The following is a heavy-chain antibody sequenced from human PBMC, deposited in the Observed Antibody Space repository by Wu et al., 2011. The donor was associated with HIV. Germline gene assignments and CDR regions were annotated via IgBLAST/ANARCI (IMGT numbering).Heavy chain of an antibody. CDR3: ARDFGGDEDS. J-gene: IGHJ4*02. V-gene: IGHV1-69*14. D-gene: IGHD2-21*01. CDR1: GGTFNSYG. CDR2: IIPIFGAA. Sequence: QVQLVQSGAGVKKPGSSVKVSCKASGGTFNSYGISWVRQAPGQGLEWMGGIIPIFGAANYAQKFQGRATITADKSTTTAYMELNSLRSEDTAVYYCARDFGGDEDSWGQGTLVTVSS.